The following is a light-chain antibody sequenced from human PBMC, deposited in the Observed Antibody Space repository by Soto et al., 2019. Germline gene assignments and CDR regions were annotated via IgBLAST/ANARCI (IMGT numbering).Light chain of an antibody. CDR1: QSISSW. Sequence: DIEXTQSSASLSASVGERVSITCRASQSISSWLAWHQQKPGPAPRLLIYAVSSLQSGVPSRFSGTGSATEFTLTISSLQPDDFASYYRQPYESYWTFGQGTTVDI. V-gene: IGKV1-5*01. J-gene: IGKJ1*01. CDR3: QPYESYWT. CDR2: AVS.